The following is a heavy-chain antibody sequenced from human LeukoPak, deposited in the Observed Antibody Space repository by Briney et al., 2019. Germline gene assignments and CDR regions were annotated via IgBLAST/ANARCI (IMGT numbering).Heavy chain of an antibody. D-gene: IGHD5-18*01. J-gene: IGHJ6*02. Sequence: ASVKVSCKASGYTFTSYGISWVRQAPGQGLEWMGWISAYNGNTNYAQRLQGRVTMTTDTSTSTACMELGSLRSDDTAVYYCAREEGYSYGNYYYGMDVWGQGTTVTVSS. V-gene: IGHV1-18*01. CDR2: ISAYNGNT. CDR1: GYTFTSYG. CDR3: AREEGYSYGNYYYGMDV.